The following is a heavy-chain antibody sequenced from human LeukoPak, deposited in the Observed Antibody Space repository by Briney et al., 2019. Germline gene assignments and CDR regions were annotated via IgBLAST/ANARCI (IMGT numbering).Heavy chain of an antibody. V-gene: IGHV4-34*01. CDR1: GGSFSGYY. D-gene: IGHD4-17*01. CDR2: INHSGST. J-gene: IGHJ4*02. Sequence: SETLSLTCAVYGGSFSGYYWSWIRQPPGKGLEWIGEINHSGSTNYNPSLQSRVTISVDTSKNQFSLKLSSVIAADTAVYYCARGPTVTTTKLDYWGQGTLVTVSS. CDR3: ARGPTVTTTKLDY.